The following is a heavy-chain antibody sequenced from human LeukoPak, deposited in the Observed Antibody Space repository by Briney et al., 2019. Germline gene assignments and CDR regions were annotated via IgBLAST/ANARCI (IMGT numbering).Heavy chain of an antibody. CDR3: ARDPRPDLWAFDI. CDR1: GYTFTSYY. D-gene: IGHD2-2*01. CDR2: INPSGGST. Sequence: ASVKVSCKASGYTFTSYYMHWVRQAPGQGLEWMGIINPSGGSTSYAQKFQGRVTMTRDTSTSTVYMELSGLRSEDTAVYYCARDPRPDLWAFDIWGQGTMVTVSS. V-gene: IGHV1-46*01. J-gene: IGHJ3*02.